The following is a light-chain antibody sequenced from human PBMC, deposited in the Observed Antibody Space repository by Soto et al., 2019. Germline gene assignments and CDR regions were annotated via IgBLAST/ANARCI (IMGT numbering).Light chain of an antibody. V-gene: IGKV3-11*01. CDR1: QSVSAY. CDR2: DAS. CDR3: QQRGNWLRP. J-gene: IGKJ1*01. Sequence: EIVLTQTTATLSLSPGERATLSCRASQSVSAYLAWYQQKPGQAPRLLIYDASNRATGIPGRFSGSGSGTDFTLTISSLEPEDFAVYYCQQRGNWLRPFGQGSNVDIK.